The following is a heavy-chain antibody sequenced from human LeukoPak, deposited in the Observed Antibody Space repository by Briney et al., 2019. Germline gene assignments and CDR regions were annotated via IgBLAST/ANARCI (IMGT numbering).Heavy chain of an antibody. CDR2: INPNSGGT. J-gene: IGHJ4*02. CDR1: GYTFTGYY. V-gene: IGHV1-2*02. Sequence: ASVKVPCKASGYTFTGYYMHWVRQAPGQGLEWMGWINPNSGGTNYAQKFQGRVTMTRDTSISTAYMELSRLRSDDTAVYYCAKAPRGYYYDSSGYYWYYWGQGTLVTVSS. CDR3: AKAPRGYYYDSSGYYWYY. D-gene: IGHD3-22*01.